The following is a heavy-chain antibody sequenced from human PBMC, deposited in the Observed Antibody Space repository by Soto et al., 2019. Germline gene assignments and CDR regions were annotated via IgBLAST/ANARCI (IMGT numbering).Heavy chain of an antibody. V-gene: IGHV3-30-3*01. CDR2: ISYDGSNK. CDR1: GFTFSSYG. J-gene: IGHJ6*02. Sequence: QVQLVESGGGVVQPGRSLRLSCAASGFTFSSYGVPWVRQAPGKGLEWVAVISYDGSNKHYADSVKGRFTISRDNSKTTLYLQMNRLIAEDTAVYYCASDRDSGGWVVYDYDDGVDVWGQGTTVTVSS. CDR3: ASDRDSGGWVVYDYDDGVDV. D-gene: IGHD6-19*01.